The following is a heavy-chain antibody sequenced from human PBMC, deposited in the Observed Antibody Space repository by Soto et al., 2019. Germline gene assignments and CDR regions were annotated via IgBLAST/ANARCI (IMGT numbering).Heavy chain of an antibody. J-gene: IGHJ6*02. Sequence: GASVKVSCKISGGTFSRYSISWVRQAPGQGLEWMGGIVPIFGTRNYAQKFQDRVTITTDESATTAHMELSNLRSEDTAVYYCARPYEGGYSSNHHYYYALDVWGQGTAVTSP. CDR3: ARPYEGGYSSNHHYYYALDV. CDR2: IVPIFGTR. V-gene: IGHV1-69*05. D-gene: IGHD3-22*01. CDR1: GGTFSRYS.